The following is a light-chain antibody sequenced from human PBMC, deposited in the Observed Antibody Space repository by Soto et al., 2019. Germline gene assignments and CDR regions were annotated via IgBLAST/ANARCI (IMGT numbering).Light chain of an antibody. CDR1: SSDVGSYNL. CDR3: CSYAADTTLV. V-gene: IGLV2-23*02. CDR2: EVT. J-gene: IGLJ2*01. Sequence: QSALTQPASVSGSPGQSITISCTGTSSDVGSYNLVSWYQHHPGKAPKLIIYEVTKRPSGVSNRFSGSKSGNTASLTISGLQAEDEADYYCCSYAADTTLVFGGGTKLTVL.